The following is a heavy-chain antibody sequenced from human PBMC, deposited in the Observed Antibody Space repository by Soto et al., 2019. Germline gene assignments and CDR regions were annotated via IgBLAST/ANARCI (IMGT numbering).Heavy chain of an antibody. V-gene: IGHV4-59*01. Sequence: PSETLSLTCTVSGGSISSYYWSWIRQPPGKGLEWIGYIYYSGSTNYDPSLKSRVTISVDTSKNQFSLKLSSVTAADTAVYYCGRDLRWYDILTGYLDDYYYYGMDVWGQGTTVTVSS. CDR2: IYYSGST. J-gene: IGHJ6*02. CDR3: GRDLRWYDILTGYLDDYYYYGMDV. D-gene: IGHD3-9*01. CDR1: GGSISSYY.